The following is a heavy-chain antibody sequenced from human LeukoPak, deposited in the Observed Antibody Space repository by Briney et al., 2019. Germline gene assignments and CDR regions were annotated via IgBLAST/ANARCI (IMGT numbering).Heavy chain of an antibody. J-gene: IGHJ3*02. CDR2: IYPGDSDT. D-gene: IGHD5-24*01. V-gene: IGHV5-51*01. CDR1: GYSFTSYW. CDR3: ARCGNGYNWEDAFDI. Sequence: GESLKISCKGSGYSFTSYWIGWVRQMPGKSLEWMGIIYPGDSDTRYSPSFQGQVTISADKSISTAYLQWSSLKSSDTAMYYCARCGNGYNWEDAFDIWGQGTMVTVSS.